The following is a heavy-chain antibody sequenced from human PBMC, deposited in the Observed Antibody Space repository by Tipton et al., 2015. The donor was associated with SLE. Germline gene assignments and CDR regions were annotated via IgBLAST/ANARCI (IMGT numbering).Heavy chain of an antibody. CDR1: GESFSGCY. D-gene: IGHD5-18*01. J-gene: IGHJ2*01. CDR2: IYYSGST. V-gene: IGHV4-59*01. Sequence: TLSLTCAVYGESFSGCYWSWIRQPPGKGLEWIGYIYYSGSTNYNPSLKSRVTISVDTSKNQFSLKLSSVTAADTAVYYCARNEGGYSYGSWWYFDLWGRGTLVTVSS. CDR3: ARNEGGYSYGSWWYFDL.